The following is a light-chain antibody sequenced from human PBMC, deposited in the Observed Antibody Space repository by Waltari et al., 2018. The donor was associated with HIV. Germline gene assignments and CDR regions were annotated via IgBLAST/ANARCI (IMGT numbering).Light chain of an antibody. Sequence: QSVLTQTASASGIPGQRVTISCSGSNSNIGRNTVNWYQRLPGTAPKLSIYSTSRRPSGVPDRFSASKAGTAASLAISGLQSEDDAEYFGSAWDDTLNGLIFGGGTKLTVL. CDR3: SAWDDTLNGLI. J-gene: IGLJ2*01. V-gene: IGLV1-44*01. CDR1: NSNIGRNT. CDR2: STS.